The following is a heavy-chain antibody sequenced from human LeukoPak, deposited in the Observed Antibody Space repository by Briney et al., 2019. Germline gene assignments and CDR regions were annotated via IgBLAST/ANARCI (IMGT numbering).Heavy chain of an antibody. CDR2: INTNTGNP. CDR1: GYTYTTYP. V-gene: IGHV7-4-1*02. J-gene: IGHJ4*02. Sequence: ASVKVSCKASGYTYTTYPINWVRQAPGQGLEWMGWINTNTGNPTYAQGFTGRFVFSLDTSVSTAYLQISSLKAEDTAVYYCAIQAAAGLYYFDYWGQGTLVTVSS. D-gene: IGHD6-13*01. CDR3: AIQAAAGLYYFDY.